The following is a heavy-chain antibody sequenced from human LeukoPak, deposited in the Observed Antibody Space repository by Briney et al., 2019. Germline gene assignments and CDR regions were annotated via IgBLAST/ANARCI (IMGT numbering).Heavy chain of an antibody. Sequence: ASVKVSCKTSGYIFTSYTISWVRQAPGQGLEWMGWISAYNGNTNYAQKLQGRVTMTTDTSTSTAYTELRSLRSDDTAVYYCARESAASDDMDVWGKGTTVTVSS. CDR3: ARESAASDDMDV. CDR2: ISAYNGNT. CDR1: GYIFTSYT. V-gene: IGHV1-18*01. J-gene: IGHJ6*03. D-gene: IGHD2-15*01.